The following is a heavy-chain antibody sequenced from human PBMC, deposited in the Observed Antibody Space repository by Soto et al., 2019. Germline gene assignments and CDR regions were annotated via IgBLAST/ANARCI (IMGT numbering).Heavy chain of an antibody. CDR3: ARVASGGYYYYYYMDV. CDR2: ISAYNGNT. J-gene: IGHJ6*03. V-gene: IGHV1-18*01. Sequence: ASVKVSCKASGYTFTSYGISWVRQAPGQGLEWMGWISAYNGNTNYAQKLQGRVTMTTDTSTSTAYMELRSLRSDDTAVYYCARVASGGYYYYYYMDVWGKGTTVTVSS. D-gene: IGHD6-19*01. CDR1: GYTFTSYG.